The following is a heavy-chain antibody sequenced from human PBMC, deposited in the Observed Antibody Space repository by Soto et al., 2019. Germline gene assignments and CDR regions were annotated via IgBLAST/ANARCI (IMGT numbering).Heavy chain of an antibody. Sequence: EVQLLESGGGLVQPGGSLRLSCAASGFPFSSYAMSWDRKAPWKGLAWVSAISVSGGSTYYADSVKGRFTISRDNYKNTLDLQMNSLRAGDTAVYYCAKESNWNPGVCFDPWGQGTLVTVSS. CDR1: GFPFSSYA. D-gene: IGHD1-1*01. J-gene: IGHJ5*02. CDR2: ISVSGGST. V-gene: IGHV3-23*01. CDR3: AKESNWNPGVCFDP.